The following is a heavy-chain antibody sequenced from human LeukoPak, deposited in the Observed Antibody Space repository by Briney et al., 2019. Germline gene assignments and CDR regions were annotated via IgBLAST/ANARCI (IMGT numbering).Heavy chain of an antibody. CDR3: ARSRILAAQGDY. CDR2: IYYSGST. CDR1: GGSISSSSYY. Sequence: SETLSLTCTVSGGSISSSSYYWGWIRQPPGKGLEWIGSIYYSGSTYYNPSLKSRVTISVDTSKNQFSLKLSSVTAADTAVYYCARSRILAAQGDYWGQGTLVTVSS. D-gene: IGHD6-6*01. V-gene: IGHV4-39*07. J-gene: IGHJ4*02.